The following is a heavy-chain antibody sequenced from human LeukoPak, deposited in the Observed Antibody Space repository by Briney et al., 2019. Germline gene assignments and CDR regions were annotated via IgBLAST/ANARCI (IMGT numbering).Heavy chain of an antibody. D-gene: IGHD3-3*01. CDR1: GYSFTSSW. Sequence: GESLKISCQASGYSFTSSWIGWARQMPGKGLEWMAIINPGDSDTRYSPSFQGQVTISADKSISTVYLQWGSLRASDTAMYYCARLGSGYSSGYYFDYWGQGTLVTVSS. CDR2: INPGDSDT. CDR3: ARLGSGYSSGYYFDY. V-gene: IGHV5-51*01. J-gene: IGHJ4*02.